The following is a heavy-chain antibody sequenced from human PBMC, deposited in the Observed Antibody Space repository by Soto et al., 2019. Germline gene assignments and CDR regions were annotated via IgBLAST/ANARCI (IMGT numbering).Heavy chain of an antibody. CDR3: ARIFRKEDNYGFNYNYMDV. CDR1: GFTFSSYN. CDR2: ISSSSGYI. Sequence: GGSLRLSCAASGFTFSSYNMNWVRQAPGKGLEWVSSISSSSGYIYYADSVKGRFTISRDNAKNTLYLQMNSLRAEDTAVYYCARIFRKEDNYGFNYNYMDVWGKGTTVTVSS. J-gene: IGHJ6*03. D-gene: IGHD5-18*01. V-gene: IGHV3-21*01.